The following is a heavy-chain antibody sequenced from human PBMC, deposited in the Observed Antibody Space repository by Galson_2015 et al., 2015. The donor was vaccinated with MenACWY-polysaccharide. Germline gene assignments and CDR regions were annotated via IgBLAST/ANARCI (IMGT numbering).Heavy chain of an antibody. Sequence: SLRLSCAASGFTFSILVMTWVRQGPGKGLEWVSAISPGSKTAYYSDSVKGRFSISRDNSKDTLYLQMDSLRAEDPAVYYCVKGGWGDNWGQGTLVTVSS. J-gene: IGHJ4*02. CDR2: ISPGSKTA. CDR3: VKGGWGDN. CDR1: GFTFSILV. D-gene: IGHD1-26*01. V-gene: IGHV3-23*01.